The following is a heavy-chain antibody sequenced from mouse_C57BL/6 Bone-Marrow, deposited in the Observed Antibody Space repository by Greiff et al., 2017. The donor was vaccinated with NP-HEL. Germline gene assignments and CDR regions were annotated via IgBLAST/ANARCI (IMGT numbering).Heavy chain of an antibody. CDR3: ARGGVVAQYYFDY. CDR1: GYAFTNYL. CDR2: INPGSGGT. J-gene: IGHJ2*01. V-gene: IGHV1-54*01. Sequence: VQLQQSGAELVRPGTSVKVSCKASGYAFTNYLIEWVKQRPGQGLEWIGVINPGSGGTNYNEKFKGKATLTADKSSSTAYMQLSSLTSEDSAVYFCARGGVVAQYYFDYWGQGTTLTVSS. D-gene: IGHD1-3*01.